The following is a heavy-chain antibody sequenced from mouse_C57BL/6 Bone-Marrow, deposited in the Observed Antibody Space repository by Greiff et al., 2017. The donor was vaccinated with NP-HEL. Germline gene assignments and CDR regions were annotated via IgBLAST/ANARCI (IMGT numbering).Heavy chain of an antibody. Sequence: VQGVESGAELARPGASVKMSCKASGYTFTSYTMHWVKQRPGQGLEWIGYINPSSGYTKYNQKFKDKATLTADKSSSTAYMQLSSLTSEDSAVYYCARALPTGTWFAYWGQGTLVTVSA. CDR2: INPSSGYT. J-gene: IGHJ3*01. CDR1: GYTFTSYT. CDR3: ARALPTGTWFAY. D-gene: IGHD4-1*02. V-gene: IGHV1-4*01.